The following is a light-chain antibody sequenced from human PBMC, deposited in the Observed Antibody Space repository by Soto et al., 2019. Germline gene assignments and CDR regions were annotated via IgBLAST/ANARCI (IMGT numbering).Light chain of an antibody. CDR1: QSVASN. V-gene: IGKV3-15*01. Sequence: EIVMTQSPASLSVSPGDGATLSCRASQSVASNVARYQQKPGQGPRLLIHGASTRAVGVPARFSGSGSGTDFTLTINSLQSEDFAVYYCQQYHTWPPQYTFGQGTKLQIK. CDR3: QQYHTWPPQYT. J-gene: IGKJ2*01. CDR2: GAS.